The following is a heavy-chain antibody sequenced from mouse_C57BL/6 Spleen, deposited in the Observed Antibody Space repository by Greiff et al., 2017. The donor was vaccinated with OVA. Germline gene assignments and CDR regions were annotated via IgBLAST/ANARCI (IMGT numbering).Heavy chain of an antibody. Sequence: VQLQQSGPELVKPGASVKISCKASGYTFTDYYMNWVKQSHGKSLEWIGDINPNNGGTSYNQKFKGKATLTVDKSSSTAYMELRSLTSEDSAVYYCARWGADGSSSFDYWGQGTTRTVSS. V-gene: IGHV1-26*01. D-gene: IGHD1-1*01. J-gene: IGHJ2*01. CDR3: ARWGADGSSSFDY. CDR2: INPNNGGT. CDR1: GYTFTDYY.